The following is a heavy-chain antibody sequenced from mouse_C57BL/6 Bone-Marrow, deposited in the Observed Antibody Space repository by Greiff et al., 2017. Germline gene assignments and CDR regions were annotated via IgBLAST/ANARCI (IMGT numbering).Heavy chain of an antibody. CDR2: IYPRSGNT. D-gene: IGHD6-2*01. Sequence: QVQLQQSGAELARPGASVKMSCKASGYTFTSYGISWVKQRTGQGLEWIGEIYPRSGNTYYNEKFKGKATLPADKSSSTAYMELRSRASEDSAVYFSARSGALLSYAITCWSQGPSDTL. CDR1: GYTFTSYG. J-gene: IGHJ4*01. V-gene: IGHV1-81*01. CDR3: ARSGALLSYAITC.